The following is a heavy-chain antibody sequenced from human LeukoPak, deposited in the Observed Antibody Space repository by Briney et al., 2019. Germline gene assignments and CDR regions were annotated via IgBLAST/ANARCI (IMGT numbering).Heavy chain of an antibody. CDR2: IIPIFGTA. V-gene: IGHV1-69*13. D-gene: IGHD2-2*01. CDR1: GGTFSSYA. Sequence: SVKVPCKASGGTFSSYAISWVRQAPGQGLEWMGGIIPIFGTANYAQKFQGRVTITADESTSTVYMELNSLRSEDTAVYYCARGRRVVVWVPAAPNWFDPWGQGTLVTVSS. J-gene: IGHJ5*02. CDR3: ARGRRVVVWVPAAPNWFDP.